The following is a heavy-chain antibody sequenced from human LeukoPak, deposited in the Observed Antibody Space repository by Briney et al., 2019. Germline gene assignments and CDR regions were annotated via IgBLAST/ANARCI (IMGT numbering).Heavy chain of an antibody. CDR3: TRPHVDGGYYYHQY. V-gene: IGHV3-23*01. D-gene: IGHD3-22*01. Sequence: GGSLRLSCAASGFTFNTYAMSWVRQAPGKGLEWVSGIIGSAKSTFYADSVKGRFTVSRDNSKNTLYLQMNSLRVEDTAVYYCTRPHVDGGYYYHQYWGQGTLVTVSS. CDR1: GFTFNTYA. CDR2: IIGSAKST. J-gene: IGHJ4*02.